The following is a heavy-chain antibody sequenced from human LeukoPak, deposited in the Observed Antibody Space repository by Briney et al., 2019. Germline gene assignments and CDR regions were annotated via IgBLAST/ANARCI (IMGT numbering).Heavy chain of an antibody. J-gene: IGHJ6*02. CDR2: MNPNSGNT. CDR3: ARVPSYNGGEGFYFYGLVV. D-gene: IGHD2-21*01. CDR1: GYTFTSYD. Sequence: ASVKVSCKASGYTFTSYDINWVRQATGQGLEWMGWMNPNSGNTGYAQKLQGRVTMTRDTSISTAYMELSSLACEDTAVYYCARVPSYNGGEGFYFYGLVVWGHGTSVTVSS. V-gene: IGHV1-8*01.